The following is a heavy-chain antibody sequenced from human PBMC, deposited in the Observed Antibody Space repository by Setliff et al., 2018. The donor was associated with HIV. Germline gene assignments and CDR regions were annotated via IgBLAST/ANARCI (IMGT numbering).Heavy chain of an antibody. CDR1: GGSFSGYY. CDR3: ATGLIMAPDY. Sequence: SETLSLTCAVYGGSFSGYYWSWIRQHPGKGLEWIGQINHSGSTNYNPSLRSRVTISIGTSKNQFSLKLSSVTAADTAVYYCATGLIMAPDYWGQGSLVTVSS. CDR2: INHSGST. V-gene: IGHV4-34*01. D-gene: IGHD2-8*01. J-gene: IGHJ4*02.